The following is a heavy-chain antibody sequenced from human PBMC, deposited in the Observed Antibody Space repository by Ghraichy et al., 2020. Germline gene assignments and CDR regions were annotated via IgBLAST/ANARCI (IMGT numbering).Heavy chain of an antibody. Sequence: GGSLRLSCGGSGFTFSAYSMNWVRQSPGRGLEWVSYITSSSRTKSYADSVKGRFTISRDNAQNSLYLQMNSLRDEDTAVYYCARGSTVVRFFYYDGMDVWGQGTMVTVSS. J-gene: IGHJ6*02. CDR2: ITSSSRTK. D-gene: IGHD4-23*01. CDR3: ARGSTVVRFFYYDGMDV. V-gene: IGHV3-48*02. CDR1: GFTFSAYS.